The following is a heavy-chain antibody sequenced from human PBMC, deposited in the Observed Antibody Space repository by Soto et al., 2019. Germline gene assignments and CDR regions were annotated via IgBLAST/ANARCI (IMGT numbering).Heavy chain of an antibody. Sequence: GGSLRLSCAASGFTFSSYAMSWVRQAPGKGLEWVSAISGSGGSTYYADSVKGRFTISRDNSKNTLYLQMNSLRAEDTAVYYCAKEVFVNYYDSNGYDLHPDGMDVWSRGTTVTVS. D-gene: IGHD3-22*01. CDR3: AKEVFVNYYDSNGYDLHPDGMDV. CDR1: GFTFSSYA. V-gene: IGHV3-23*01. J-gene: IGHJ6*02. CDR2: ISGSGGST.